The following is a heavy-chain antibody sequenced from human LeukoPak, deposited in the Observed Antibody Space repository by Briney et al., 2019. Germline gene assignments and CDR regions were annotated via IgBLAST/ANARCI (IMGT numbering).Heavy chain of an antibody. J-gene: IGHJ4*02. CDR2: IKQDGSEK. D-gene: IGHD1-26*01. CDR3: ARERSGYFDY. CDR1: GFTFSSYW. Sequence: GGSLRLSCVASGFTFSSYWMSWVRQAPGKGLEWVANIKQDGSEKYYVDSVKGRFTISRDNAKNSLYLQMNSLRAEDTAVYYCARERSGYFDYWGQGTLVTVSS. V-gene: IGHV3-7*01.